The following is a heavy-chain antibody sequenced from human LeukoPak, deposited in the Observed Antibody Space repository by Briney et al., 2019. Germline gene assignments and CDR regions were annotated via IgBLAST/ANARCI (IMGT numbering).Heavy chain of an antibody. CDR2: INPNSGGT. CDR3: ASTVGATRYYFDY. D-gene: IGHD1-26*01. Sequence: GASVKLSCKASGYTFTGYYMHWVRQSPGQGLEWMGWINPNSGGTNYAQKFQGRVTMTRDTSISTAYMELSRLRSDDTAVYYCASTVGATRYYFDYWGQGTLVTVSS. CDR1: GYTFTGYY. J-gene: IGHJ4*02. V-gene: IGHV1-2*02.